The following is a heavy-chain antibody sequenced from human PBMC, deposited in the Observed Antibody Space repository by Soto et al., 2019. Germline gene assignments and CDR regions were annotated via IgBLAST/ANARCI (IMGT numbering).Heavy chain of an antibody. D-gene: IGHD1-7*01. CDR1: GFTFSSYG. V-gene: IGHV3-23*01. CDR3: AKDRRAGGNYGFYSDF. Sequence: EVQLLESGGGLVQPGGSLRLSCAASGFTFSSYGMTWVRQAPGKGLEWVSFSSATGAGTYYADSVKGRFTISRDNSNNTLYLQMTSLRADDPAVYYCAKDRRAGGNYGFYSDFWSQGALVIVSS. J-gene: IGHJ1*01. CDR2: SSATGAGT.